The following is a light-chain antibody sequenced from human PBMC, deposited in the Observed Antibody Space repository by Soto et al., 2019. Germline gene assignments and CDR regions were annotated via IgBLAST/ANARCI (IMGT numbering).Light chain of an antibody. CDR1: QSISYN. V-gene: IGKV1-5*01. CDR3: QHHNSYSQT. CDR2: GAS. Sequence: DIQLTQSPPTLSASVGDRVTITCRASQSISYNLAWYQQMPGKAPKLLIYGASSLQSGVPSRFSGSGSGTEFTLTISSLQPDDFATYFCQHHNSYSQTFGQGTKVEIK. J-gene: IGKJ1*01.